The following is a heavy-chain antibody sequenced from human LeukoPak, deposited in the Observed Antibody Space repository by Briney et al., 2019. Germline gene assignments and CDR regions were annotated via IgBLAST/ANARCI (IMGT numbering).Heavy chain of an antibody. CDR2: ISGGGTNA. CDR3: TRDLCKHNYNRFDY. V-gene: IGHV3-43*02. Sequence: PGGSLRLSCAASGFTFNDYVMHWVRQPPGKGLEWVSLISGGGTNAYYADSVKGRFTISRDNNKNSLYLQMNSLTTEDTALYYCTRDLCKHNYNRFDYWGQGTLVTVSS. D-gene: IGHD3-22*01. J-gene: IGHJ4*02. CDR1: GFTFNDYV.